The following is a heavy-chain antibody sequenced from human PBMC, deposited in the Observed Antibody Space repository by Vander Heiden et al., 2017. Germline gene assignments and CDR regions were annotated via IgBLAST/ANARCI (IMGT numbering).Heavy chain of an antibody. J-gene: IGHJ6*02. V-gene: IGHV3-73*02. CDR1: GFTFSGPA. D-gene: IGHD4-17*01. CDR2: IRNKANNYAT. CDR3: TRHPTVSYYYYGMDV. Sequence: EVQLVESGGGLVQPGGSLKLSCAASGFTFSGPAIHWVRQASGKGLEWVGRIRNKANNYATVYAASVKGRFTISRDDSKNTAYLQMNSLKTDDTAVYYCTRHPTVSYYYYGMDVWGQGTTVTVSS.